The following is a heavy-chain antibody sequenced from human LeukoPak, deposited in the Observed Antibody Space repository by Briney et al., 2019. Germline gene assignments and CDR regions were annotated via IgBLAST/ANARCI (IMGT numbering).Heavy chain of an antibody. D-gene: IGHD6-6*01. J-gene: IGHJ6*02. CDR1: GYTFTSYD. CDR2: MNPNSGNT. V-gene: IGHV1-8*01. CDR3: ASVFEYSSSPGEYYYGMDV. Sequence: ASVKVSCKASGYTFTSYDINWVRQATGQGLEWMGWMNPNSGNTGYAQKFQGRVTMTRNTSISTAYMELSSLRSEDTAVYYCASVFEYSSSPGEYYYGMDVWGQGTTVTVSS.